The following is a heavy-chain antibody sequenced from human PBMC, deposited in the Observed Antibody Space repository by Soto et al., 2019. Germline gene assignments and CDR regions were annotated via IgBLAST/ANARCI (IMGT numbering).Heavy chain of an antibody. CDR2: IIPLFDAT. D-gene: IGHD6-19*01. CDR1: VGTFTTYD. Sequence: QVQLVQSGAEVRKPGSSVKVSCKASVGTFTTYDISWVRQAPGQGLEWMWGIIPLFDATKYAQKFQGRVTITADKATGTAYMELSSLRSEDTAMYYCARDRSSSWYNGTFYFDSWGQGTMVTVSS. J-gene: IGHJ4*02. V-gene: IGHV1-69*06. CDR3: ARDRSSSWYNGTFYFDS.